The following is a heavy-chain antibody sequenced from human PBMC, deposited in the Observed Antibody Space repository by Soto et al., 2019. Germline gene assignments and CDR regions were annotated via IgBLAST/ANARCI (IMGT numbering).Heavy chain of an antibody. V-gene: IGHV2-26*01. D-gene: IGHD3-10*01. J-gene: IGHJ4*02. CDR2: IFSNDEK. Sequence: QVTLKESGPVLVKPTETLTLTCTVSGFSLSNARMGVSWIRQPPGKALEWLAHIFSNDEKSYRTSLKSRLTISKDTSKSQVVLTMTHMDPVDTATYYCARIQKSKELWFGELSGFDYWGQGTLVTVSS. CDR1: GFSLSNARMG. CDR3: ARIQKSKELWFGELSGFDY.